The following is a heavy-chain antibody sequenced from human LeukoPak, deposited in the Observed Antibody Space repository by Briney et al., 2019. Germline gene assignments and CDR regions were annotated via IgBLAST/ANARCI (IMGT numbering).Heavy chain of an antibody. CDR2: INPSGGST. V-gene: IGHV1-46*01. J-gene: IGHJ6*03. CDR3: ARDKKSAGYYYYYMDV. D-gene: IGHD6-19*01. Sequence: ASVKVSCKASGYTFTSYYMHWVRQAPGQGLEWMGIINPSGGSTSYAQKFQGRVTMTRDMSTSTVYMELSSLRSEDTAVYYCARDKKSAGYYYYYMDVWGKGATVTVSS. CDR1: GYTFTSYY.